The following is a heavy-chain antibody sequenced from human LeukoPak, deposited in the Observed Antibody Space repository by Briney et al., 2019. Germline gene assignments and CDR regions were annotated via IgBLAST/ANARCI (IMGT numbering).Heavy chain of an antibody. J-gene: IGHJ3*02. CDR3: AKDYLDIVVVSAALDAFDI. Sequence: GGSLRLSCAPSGFTFSSYAMSWVRQAPGKGLEGVSAISGSGGSTYYADSVKGRFPISRDTSKHPLYLQQNSLRVEDTAVYYCAKDYLDIVVVSAALDAFDIWGQGTMVTVSS. V-gene: IGHV3-23*01. CDR2: ISGSGGST. CDR1: GFTFSSYA. D-gene: IGHD2-2*03.